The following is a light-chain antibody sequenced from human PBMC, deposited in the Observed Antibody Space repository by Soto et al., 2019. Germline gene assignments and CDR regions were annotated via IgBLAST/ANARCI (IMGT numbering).Light chain of an antibody. CDR3: SSFTSTRTYV. CDR1: SSDVGSYNL. Sequence: QSALTQPASVSGSPGQSIAISCTGSSSDVGSYNLVSWYQQHPGKAPKLMIYEGSKRPSGVSNRFSGSKSGNTASLTISGLQAEDEADYYCSSFTSTRTYVFGTGTQLTVL. J-gene: IGLJ1*01. CDR2: EGS. V-gene: IGLV2-14*02.